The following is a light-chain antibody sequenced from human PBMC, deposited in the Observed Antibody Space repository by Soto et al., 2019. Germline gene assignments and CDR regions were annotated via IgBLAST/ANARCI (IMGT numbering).Light chain of an antibody. Sequence: EIVMTQSPATLSVSPGERATLSCWASQSVSSNLAWYQQKPGQAPRLLIYGASTRATAIPARFRGSGSGTDFTLSISSLEPEDFAVYYCQQRTDRPPWTFGQGTKVESK. CDR2: GAS. CDR3: QQRTDRPPWT. V-gene: IGKV3-15*01. CDR1: QSVSSN. J-gene: IGKJ1*01.